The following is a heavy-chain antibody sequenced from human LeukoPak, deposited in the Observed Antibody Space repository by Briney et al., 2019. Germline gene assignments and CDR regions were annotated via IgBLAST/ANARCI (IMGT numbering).Heavy chain of an antibody. CDR3: ARVVGTPYYDFWSGSYYMDV. J-gene: IGHJ6*03. V-gene: IGHV1-18*01. Sequence: ASVKVSCKASGYTFTSYGIRWVRQAPGQGLEWMGWISAYNGNTNYAQKLQGGVTMTTDTSTSTAYMELRSLRSDDTAVYYCARVVGTPYYDFWSGSYYMDVWGKGTTVTVSS. CDR1: GYTFTSYG. CDR2: ISAYNGNT. D-gene: IGHD3-3*01.